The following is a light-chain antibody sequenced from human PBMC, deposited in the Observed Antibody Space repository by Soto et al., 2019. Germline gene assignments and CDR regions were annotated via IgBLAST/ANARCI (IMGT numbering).Light chain of an antibody. V-gene: IGKV1-5*01. J-gene: IGKJ2*01. CDR3: QKYNNYPAT. CDR1: QSISNW. CDR2: DAS. Sequence: DIQMTQSPSTLSASVGDRVTITCRASQSISNWLAWYQQKPGKAPKVLIYDASSLQSGVPSRFSGSGSGIEFTLTISSLQPDDFATYYCQKYNNYPATFGQGTKLEIK.